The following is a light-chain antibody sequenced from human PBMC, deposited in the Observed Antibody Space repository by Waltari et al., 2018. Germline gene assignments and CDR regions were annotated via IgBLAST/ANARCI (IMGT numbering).Light chain of an antibody. Sequence: SSELTPDPGVSVALGQTFTITCQGDSLRTSYATWYQLKPGQPPVLVIYGKDKRPSGIPDRFSGYSSGTTSSLTITGAQAEDEADYYCSSRNGRADQVVFAGGTKVTVL. CDR1: SLRTSY. CDR2: GKD. J-gene: IGLJ3*02. V-gene: IGLV3-19*01. CDR3: SSRNGRADQVV.